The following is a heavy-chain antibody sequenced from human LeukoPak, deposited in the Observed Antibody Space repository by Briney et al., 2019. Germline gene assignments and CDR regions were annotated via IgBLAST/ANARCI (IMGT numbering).Heavy chain of an antibody. V-gene: IGHV4-34*01. D-gene: IGHD2-2*01. J-gene: IGHJ6*03. Sequence: SETLSLTCAVYGGSFGGYYWSWIRQPPGKGLEWIGEINHSGSTNYNPSLKSRVTISVDTSKNQFSLKLSSVTAADTAVYYCARGRIVVVPAAMLSETYYYYMDVWGKGTTVTVSS. CDR3: ARGRIVVVPAAMLSETYYYYMDV. CDR2: INHSGST. CDR1: GGSFGGYY.